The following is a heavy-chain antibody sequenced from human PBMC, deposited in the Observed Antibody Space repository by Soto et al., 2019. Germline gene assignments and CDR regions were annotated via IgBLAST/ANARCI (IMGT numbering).Heavy chain of an antibody. V-gene: IGHV4-39*01. CDR3: ASFIVGLDY. D-gene: IGHD1-26*01. J-gene: IGHJ4*02. CDR2: IYYSGST. CDR1: GGSISSSSYY. Sequence: SETLSLTYTVSGGSISSSSYYWGWIRQPPGKGLEWIGSIYYSGSTYYNPSLKSRVTISVDTSKNQFSLKLTSVTAADTAVYYCASFIVGLDYWGQGTLVTVSS.